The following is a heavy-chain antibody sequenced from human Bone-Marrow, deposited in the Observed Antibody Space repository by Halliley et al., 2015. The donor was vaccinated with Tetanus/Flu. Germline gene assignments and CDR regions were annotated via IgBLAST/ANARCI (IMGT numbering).Heavy chain of an antibody. D-gene: IGHD3-22*01. V-gene: IGHV4-39*07. CDR2: IYHSGSA. Sequence: LRLSCNVSGVSISTNSYYWGWIRQPPGKGLEWMGSIYHSGSAFYNPALESRVTISVDTSKNQFSLKLSSVTAADTAVYYCARAVVVTTRNFFDYWGQGTLVTVSS. CDR3: ARAVVVTTRNFFDY. CDR1: GVSISTNSYY. J-gene: IGHJ4*02.